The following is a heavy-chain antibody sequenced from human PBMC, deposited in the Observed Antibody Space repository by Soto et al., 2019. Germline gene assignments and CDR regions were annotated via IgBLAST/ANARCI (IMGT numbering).Heavy chain of an antibody. Sequence: QVQLQESGPGLVKPSQTLSLTCTVSGGSISSADYYWSWIRQPPGKGLEWIGYIYYSGSTYYNPSLKSRVTISVDTSKNQFSLKLSSVTAADTAVYYCARDYGSAVTDYYYGMDVWGQGTTVTVSS. J-gene: IGHJ6*02. D-gene: IGHD3-10*01. CDR2: IYYSGST. V-gene: IGHV4-30-4*01. CDR3: ARDYGSAVTDYYYGMDV. CDR1: GGSISSADYY.